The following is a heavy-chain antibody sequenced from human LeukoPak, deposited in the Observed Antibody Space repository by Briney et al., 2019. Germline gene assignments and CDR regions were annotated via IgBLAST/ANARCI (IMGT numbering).Heavy chain of an antibody. D-gene: IGHD6-19*01. CDR2: VYESGRV. CDR1: GGSVTNRRYF. CDR3: SRLKGSVAGES. J-gene: IGHJ5*02. V-gene: IGHV4-39*01. Sequence: KPSETLSLTCSVSGGSVTNRRYFWGWARRPPGKGLEWIGSVYESGRVSYNASLKSRVTISVDTSKNQFFLKLTSVTATDTAVYYCSRLKGSVAGESWGQGTLVTVSS.